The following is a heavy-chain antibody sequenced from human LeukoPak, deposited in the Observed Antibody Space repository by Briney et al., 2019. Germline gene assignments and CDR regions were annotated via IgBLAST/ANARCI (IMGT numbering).Heavy chain of an antibody. CDR2: IDPRGSYT. CDR1: GYDFTGYW. V-gene: IGHV5-10-1*01. CDR3: ARLATFGDGFDI. D-gene: IGHD3-16*01. Sequence: GESLKISCKGSGYDFTGYWISWVRQMPGKGLEWMGRIDPRGSYTNYSPSFEGHVTVSSDKSINTAYLQWSSLKASDTAIYYCARLATFGDGFDIWGQGTTVTVSS. J-gene: IGHJ6*02.